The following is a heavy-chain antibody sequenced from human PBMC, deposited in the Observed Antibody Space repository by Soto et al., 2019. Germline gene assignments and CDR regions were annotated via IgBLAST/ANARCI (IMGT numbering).Heavy chain of an antibody. CDR2: ISYDGSNK. D-gene: IGHD3-9*01. CDR1: GFTLSSYA. J-gene: IGHJ4*02. CDR3: ARVRPDYDILTGYDY. V-gene: IGHV3-30-3*01. Sequence: QVQLVESGGGVVQPGRSLRLSCAASGFTLSSYAMHWVRQAPGKGLEWVAVISYDGSNKYYADSVKGRFTISRDNSKNTLYLQMNSLRAEDTAVYYCARVRPDYDILTGYDYWGQGTLVTVSS.